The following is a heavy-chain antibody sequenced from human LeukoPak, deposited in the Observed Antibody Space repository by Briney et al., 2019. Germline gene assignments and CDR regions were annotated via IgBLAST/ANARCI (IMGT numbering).Heavy chain of an antibody. CDR3: ARVGYRYHYYGMDV. D-gene: IGHD5-18*01. V-gene: IGHV3-7*03. CDR1: GFTFSSYW. CDR2: IKQDGSEK. J-gene: IGHJ6*04. Sequence: GGSLRLSCAASGFTFSSYWMSWVRQAPGKGLEWVANIKQDGSEKYYVDSVKGRFTISRDNAKNSLYLQMNSLRAEDTAVYYCARVGYRYHYYGMDVWGKGTTVTVSS.